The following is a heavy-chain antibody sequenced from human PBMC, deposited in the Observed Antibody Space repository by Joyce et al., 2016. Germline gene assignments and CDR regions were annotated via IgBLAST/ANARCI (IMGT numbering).Heavy chain of an antibody. V-gene: IGHV1-69*01. CDR2: IIPFRATT. Sequence: QVQLVQSGAEVKKPGSSVKVSCKISGGTFSTAAMTWVRQATGQGLKWLGGIIPFRATTNYAPNFQGRVTITADESTSTSYMDLTSLRSDDTAIYYCARAGTLTKGATVTGVYFQQWGQGTLVTVSS. CDR3: ARAGTLTKGATVTGVYFQQ. D-gene: IGHD1-20*01. CDR1: GGTFSTAA. J-gene: IGHJ1*01.